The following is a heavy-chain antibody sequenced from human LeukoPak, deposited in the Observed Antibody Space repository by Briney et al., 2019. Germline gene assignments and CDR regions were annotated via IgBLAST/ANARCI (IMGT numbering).Heavy chain of an antibody. V-gene: IGHV3-48*01. Sequence: PVGSLRLSCAASGFTFSRYRINWVRQAPGKGLEWVSYISSSSSMIYNADSVNVRFTISRDNAKTSLYLQMNSLRAEDTAVYYCARGSNQLWLLDYWGQGTLVTVS. D-gene: IGHD5-18*01. CDR3: ARGSNQLWLLDY. CDR1: GFTFSRYR. CDR2: ISSSSSMI. J-gene: IGHJ4*02.